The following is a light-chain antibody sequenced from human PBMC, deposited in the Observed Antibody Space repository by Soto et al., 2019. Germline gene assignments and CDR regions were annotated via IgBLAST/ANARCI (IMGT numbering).Light chain of an antibody. CDR1: ADISVADHN. CDR3: MMWPTQEAV. J-gene: IGLJ3*02. CDR2: YYSDSDQ. Sequence: QSVLTQPPSSSASPGESARVTCTLPADISVADHNVNWYQQKPGSPPRFLLYYYSDSDQGQGSGVPSRFSGFKDVSANSAILLISGLQSEDEGDYYCMMWPTQEAVFGGGTKVTVL. V-gene: IGLV5-37*01.